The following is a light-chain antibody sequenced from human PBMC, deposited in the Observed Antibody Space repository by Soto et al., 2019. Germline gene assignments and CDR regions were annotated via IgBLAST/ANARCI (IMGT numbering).Light chain of an antibody. Sequence: SYELTQPPSVSVSPGQTARITCSGDALPKQYAYWYQQKPGQAPVLVIYKDSERPSGIPERFSGSSSGTTVTLTISGVQEEDEANYSWQSEDSSGTYGVFGGGTTLTAL. CDR1: ALPKQY. CDR2: KDS. CDR3: QSEDSSGTYGV. V-gene: IGLV3-25*02. J-gene: IGLJ2*01.